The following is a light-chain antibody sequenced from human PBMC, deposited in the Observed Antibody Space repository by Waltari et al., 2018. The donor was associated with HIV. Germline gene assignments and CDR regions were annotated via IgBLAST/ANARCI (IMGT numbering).Light chain of an antibody. CDR2: RDG. J-gene: IGLJ3*02. CDR1: NSNIGRNY. CDR3: AAWHDSLGGLCV. Sequence: QSVLTQPPSASGTPGQRVTISCSGSNSNIGRNYVYWYQQLPRTAPKLLLYRDGQRPSGVPDRFSGSKSGTSASLAISGLRSEDEAYYYCAAWHDSLGGLCVFGGGTKLTVL. V-gene: IGLV1-47*01.